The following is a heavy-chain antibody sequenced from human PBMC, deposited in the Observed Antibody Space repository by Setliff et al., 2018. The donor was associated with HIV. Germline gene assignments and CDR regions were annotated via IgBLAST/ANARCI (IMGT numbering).Heavy chain of an antibody. Sequence: ASVKVSCKASGYTFINYGINWLRQAPGQGLEWMGWINTYNGNTKYGQKFQGRVTVTRDTSINTAYMELSSLRYDDTAIYYCARSPDPYSGTTDYWGQGTLVTVSS. CDR2: INTYNGNT. CDR3: ARSPDPYSGTTDY. V-gene: IGHV1-18*04. D-gene: IGHD1-26*01. CDR1: GYTFINYG. J-gene: IGHJ4*02.